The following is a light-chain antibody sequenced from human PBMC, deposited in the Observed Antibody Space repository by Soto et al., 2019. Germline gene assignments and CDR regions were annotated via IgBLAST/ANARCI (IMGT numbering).Light chain of an antibody. CDR3: QQYHSKPELT. CDR1: QXLLYTSNNKNY. J-gene: IGKJ4*01. V-gene: IGKV4-1*01. Sequence: IVMTHSPDSLAVSLGERATIHXXSNQXLLYTSNNKNYLAWDQQKPGQTPKLXXYGSSTRASGFPARFSGSGSGTDFTLTISNLQAEDVAVYHCQQYHSKPELTFGGGTKVEIK. CDR2: GSS.